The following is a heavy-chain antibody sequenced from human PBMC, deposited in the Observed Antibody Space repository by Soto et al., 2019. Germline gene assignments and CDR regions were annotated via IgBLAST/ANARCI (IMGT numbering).Heavy chain of an antibody. CDR3: AREDAARIERWFDA. J-gene: IGHJ5*02. D-gene: IGHD6-6*01. V-gene: IGHV4-31*11. CDR1: GGSIISASYS. Sequence: SETLSLTCAVSGGSIISASYSWNWIRQSPGRGLEWIGHIYSSGSTYYNPSLKTRVSISVDTSNNQFSLKLTSVTAADTAVYFCAREDAARIERWFDAWGQGILVTVSS. CDR2: IYSSGST.